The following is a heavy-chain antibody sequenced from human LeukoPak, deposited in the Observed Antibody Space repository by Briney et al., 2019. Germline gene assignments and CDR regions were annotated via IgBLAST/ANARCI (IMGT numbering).Heavy chain of an antibody. CDR3: ARDRPYYYGSGNYFTSTY. CDR2: IYTSGST. CDR1: GGSISSYY. Sequence: SETLSLTCTVSGGSISSYYWSWIRQPAGKGLEWIGRIYTSGSTNYNPSLQSRVTLSVDTSKNQFSLNLTSVTAADTAVYFCARDRPYYYGSGNYFTSTYWGPGILVTVSS. D-gene: IGHD3-10*01. J-gene: IGHJ4*02. V-gene: IGHV4-4*07.